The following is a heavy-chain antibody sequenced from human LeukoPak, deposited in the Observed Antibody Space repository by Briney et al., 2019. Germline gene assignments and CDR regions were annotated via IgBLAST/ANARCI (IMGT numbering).Heavy chain of an antibody. D-gene: IGHD5-18*01. Sequence: GESLKISCKGSGYSFTTYWIGWVRQMPGKGLEWMGIIYPGDSDARYSPSFQGQVTISADKSISTAYLQWNILEASDTAMYYCARHVDTAMVSAIDYWGQGTLVTVSP. J-gene: IGHJ4*02. CDR3: ARHVDTAMVSAIDY. CDR2: IYPGDSDA. CDR1: GYSFTTYW. V-gene: IGHV5-51*01.